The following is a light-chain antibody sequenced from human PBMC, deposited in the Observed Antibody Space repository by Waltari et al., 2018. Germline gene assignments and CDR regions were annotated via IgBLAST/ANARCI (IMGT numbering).Light chain of an antibody. CDR3: CSYAGSHTFYI. V-gene: IGLV2-11*01. J-gene: IGLJ1*01. Sequence: QAALTQPRSVSGSPGQSVTISCNGSSSDIGGYKYVSWYQHHPGTAPKLIIAEVTNRPVGVSGRFSGSKSVNTASLTISGLRSEDEADYSCCSYAGSHTFYIFGTGT. CDR1: SSDIGGYKY. CDR2: EVT.